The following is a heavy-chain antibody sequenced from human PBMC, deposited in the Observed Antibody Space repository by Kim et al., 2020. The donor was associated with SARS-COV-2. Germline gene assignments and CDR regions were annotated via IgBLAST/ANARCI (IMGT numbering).Heavy chain of an antibody. V-gene: IGHV3-53*01. CDR2: IYPDGNT. J-gene: IGHJ4*02. CDR3: AKLPGTIVPVPYY. D-gene: IGHD1-7*01. CDR1: EFTVSSNY. Sequence: GGSLRLSCAASEFTVSSNYMSWVRQAPERGLEWLSIIYPDGNTFYADSVKGRFTIYNDNSKNTLYLQMNSLRAEETPVYYCAKLPGTIVPVPYYWGQGTLVTVSS.